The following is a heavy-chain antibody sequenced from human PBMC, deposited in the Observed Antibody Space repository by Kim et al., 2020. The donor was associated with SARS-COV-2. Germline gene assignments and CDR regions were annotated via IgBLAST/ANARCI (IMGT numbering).Heavy chain of an antibody. CDR3: ATVSRYCSGGSCYRGQFDY. V-gene: IGHV4-39*07. CDR1: GGSISSSSYY. D-gene: IGHD2-15*01. CDR2: IYYSGST. Sequence: SETLSLTCTVSGGSISSSSYYWGWIRQPPGKGLVWIGTIYYSGSTFYNPSLKSRVTISVDTSKNQFSLKLSSVTAADTAVYYCATVSRYCSGGSCYRGQFDYWGQGTLVTVSS. J-gene: IGHJ4*02.